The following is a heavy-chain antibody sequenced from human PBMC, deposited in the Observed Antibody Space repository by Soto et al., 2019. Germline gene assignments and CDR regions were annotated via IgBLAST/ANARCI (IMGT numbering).Heavy chain of an antibody. J-gene: IGHJ4*02. V-gene: IGHV3-21*01. D-gene: IGHD1-1*01. Sequence: GGSLRLSCAASGFTFNNYNMNWVRQAPGKGLEWVSHISSSSSSYIYYADSVKGRFTISRDNAKNSLYLQMNSLRAEDTAVYYCARAGRTGTDFDYWGQGTLVTVS. CDR1: GFTFNNYN. CDR2: ISSSSSSYI. CDR3: ARAGRTGTDFDY.